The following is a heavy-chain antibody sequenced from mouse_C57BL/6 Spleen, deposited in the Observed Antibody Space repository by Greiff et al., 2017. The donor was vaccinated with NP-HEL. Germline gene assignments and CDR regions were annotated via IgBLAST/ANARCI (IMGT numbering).Heavy chain of an antibody. V-gene: IGHV1-64*01. J-gene: IGHJ4*01. CDR3: AAALYDYDGGDYYAMDY. D-gene: IGHD2-4*01. CDR2: IHPNSGST. CDR1: GYTFTSYW. Sequence: QVQLQQPGAELVKPGASVKLSCKASGYTFTSYWMHWVKQRPGQGLEWIGMIHPNSGSTNYNEKFKSKATLTVDKSSSTAYMQLSSLTSEDSAVYYCAAALYDYDGGDYYAMDYWGQGTSVTVSS.